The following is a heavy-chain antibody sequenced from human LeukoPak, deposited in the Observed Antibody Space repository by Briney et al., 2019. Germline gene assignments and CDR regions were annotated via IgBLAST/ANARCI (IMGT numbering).Heavy chain of an antibody. CDR2: ISYDGSNK. V-gene: IGHV3-30*18. Sequence: GGSLRLSCAASGFTFSSYGMHWVRQAPGKGLEWVAVISYDGSNKYYADSVKGRFTISRDNSKNTLYLQMNSLRAEDTAVYYCAKDVSLDCGGDCYMNWGQGTLATVSS. CDR3: AKDVSLDCGGDCYMN. D-gene: IGHD2-21*02. J-gene: IGHJ4*02. CDR1: GFTFSSYG.